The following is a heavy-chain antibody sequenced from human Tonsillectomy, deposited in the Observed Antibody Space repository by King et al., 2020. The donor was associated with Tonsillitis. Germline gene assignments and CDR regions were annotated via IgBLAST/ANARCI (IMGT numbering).Heavy chain of an antibody. CDR1: GFSFSNDD. Sequence: VQLVESGGGVVQPGGSLRLSCAASGFSFSNDDMHWVRQAPGRGLEWVTFIRNDGTYKYYAGSVKGRFTISRDNSKNTLYLQMNRLTTEDTAVYYCAKEGGISGLGGMDVWGQGTTVTVSS. J-gene: IGHJ6*02. CDR3: AKEGGISGLGGMDV. V-gene: IGHV3-30*02. CDR2: IRNDGTYK. D-gene: IGHD3-10*01.